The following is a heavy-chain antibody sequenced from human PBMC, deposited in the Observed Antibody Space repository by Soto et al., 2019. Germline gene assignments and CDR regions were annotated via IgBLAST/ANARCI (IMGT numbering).Heavy chain of an antibody. J-gene: IGHJ5*02. D-gene: IGHD6-25*01. Sequence: ASVKVSCKASGYTFTDYHIHWVRQAPGQGLEFMGWINANNGGAGSAQQCQGRVTVTRDTSSTTVYMELTNLRSDDTAVYYCAREGGSETLQPSYNWFDTWGQGTLVTVSS. CDR1: GYTFTDYH. CDR2: INANNGGA. CDR3: AREGGSETLQPSYNWFDT. V-gene: IGHV1-2*02.